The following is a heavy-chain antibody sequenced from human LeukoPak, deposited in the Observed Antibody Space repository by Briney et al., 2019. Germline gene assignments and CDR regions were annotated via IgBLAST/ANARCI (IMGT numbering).Heavy chain of an antibody. CDR1: GFTFSSYS. CDR2: ISSGSSTI. J-gene: IGHJ4*02. V-gene: IGHV3-48*04. Sequence: PGGSLRLSCAASGFTFSSYSMNWVRQAPGKGLEWVSYISSGSSTIYYADSVKGRFTISRDNAKNSLYLQMNSLRSEDTAVYYCARDSGWYYFDYWGQGTLVTVSS. CDR3: ARDSGWYYFDY. D-gene: IGHD3-10*01.